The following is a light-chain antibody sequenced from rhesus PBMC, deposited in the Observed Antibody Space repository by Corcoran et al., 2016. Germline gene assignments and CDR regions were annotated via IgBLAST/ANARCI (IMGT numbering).Light chain of an antibody. Sequence: DIQMTQSPSSLSASVGDRVTITCRASQGISSWLAWYQQKPGKAPKLLIYKASRLQTGVPSRFSGRGSGTDFTLTISSLQPEDVATYCCQQYNSGPYSIGQGTKVEIK. CDR1: QGISSW. J-gene: IGKJ2*01. CDR2: KAS. V-gene: IGKV1-21*01. CDR3: QQYNSGPYS.